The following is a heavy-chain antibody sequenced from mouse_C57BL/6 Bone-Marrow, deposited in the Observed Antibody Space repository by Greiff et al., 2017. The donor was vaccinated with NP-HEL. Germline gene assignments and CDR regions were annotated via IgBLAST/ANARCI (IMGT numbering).Heavy chain of an antibody. D-gene: IGHD2-1*01. CDR3: ARDLVGNHWYFDG. J-gene: IGHJ1*03. Sequence: QVQLQQPGAELVKPGASVKMSCKASGYTFTSYWITWVKQRPGQGLEWIGDIYPGSGSTNYNETFKSKATLTVDTSSSKAYMQLSSLTAEDAAVDYCARDLVGNHWYFDGWGTGTTVTVSS. CDR1: GYTFTSYW. CDR2: IYPGSGST. V-gene: IGHV1-55*01.